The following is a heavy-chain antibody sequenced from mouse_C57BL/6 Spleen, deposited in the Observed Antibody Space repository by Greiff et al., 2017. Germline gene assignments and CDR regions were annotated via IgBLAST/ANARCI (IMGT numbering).Heavy chain of an antibody. CDR2: IRSKSNNYAT. V-gene: IGHV10-1*01. Sequence: EVKVVESGGGLVQPKGSLKLSCAASGFSFNTYAMNWVRQAPGKGLEWVARIRSKSNNYATYYADSVKDRFTISRDDSESMLYLQMNNMKTEDTAMYYCVRQYYGDLYAMDYWGQGTSVTVSS. J-gene: IGHJ4*01. D-gene: IGHD2-13*01. CDR3: VRQYYGDLYAMDY. CDR1: GFSFNTYA.